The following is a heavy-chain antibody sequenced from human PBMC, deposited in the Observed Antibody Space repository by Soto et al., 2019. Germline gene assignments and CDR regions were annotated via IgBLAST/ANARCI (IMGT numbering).Heavy chain of an antibody. D-gene: IGHD3-10*01. Sequence: SETLSLTCTVSGGSMNSHDYYWSWIRQPPGKGLEWIGYIHNSGSTYYNPSLKSRLTISSDMSKNQFSLRLNSVTAADTALYFCARGEVRGTFDIWGRGTKVTVSS. V-gene: IGHV4-30-4*01. J-gene: IGHJ3*02. CDR2: IHNSGST. CDR3: ARGEVRGTFDI. CDR1: GGSMNSHDYY.